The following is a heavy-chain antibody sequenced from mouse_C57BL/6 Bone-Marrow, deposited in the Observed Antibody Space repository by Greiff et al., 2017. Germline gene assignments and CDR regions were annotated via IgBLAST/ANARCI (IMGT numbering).Heavy chain of an antibody. CDR3: ERWRPVAGDAMDY. CDR1: GYTFTDYY. CDR2: INPYNGGT. J-gene: IGHJ4*01. D-gene: IGHD1-1*01. Sequence: EVQLQQSGPVLVKPGASVKMSCKASGYTFTDYYMNWVQQSPGKGLEWIGVINPYNGGTSYNQKFTGKATLTVSKSSSTAYMELNSLTSEDSAVYYCERWRPVAGDAMDYWGQGTSVTVSS. V-gene: IGHV1-19*01.